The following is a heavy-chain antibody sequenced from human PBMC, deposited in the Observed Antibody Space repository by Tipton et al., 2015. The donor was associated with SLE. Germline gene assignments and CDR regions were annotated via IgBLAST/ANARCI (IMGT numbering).Heavy chain of an antibody. J-gene: IGHJ6*02. Sequence: QVQLVQSGAEVKKPGASVKVSCRAPTYYIHWVRQAPGQGLEWMGTINPTGTSTTYAQKFQGRVTVTRDTSTSTVYMQLGSLRSEDTAIYYCATYILTGYYNEYYHYGLDVWGQGTTVTVSS. D-gene: IGHD3-9*01. V-gene: IGHV1-46*01. CDR3: ATYILTGYYNEYYHYGLDV. CDR2: INPTGTST. CDR1: TYY.